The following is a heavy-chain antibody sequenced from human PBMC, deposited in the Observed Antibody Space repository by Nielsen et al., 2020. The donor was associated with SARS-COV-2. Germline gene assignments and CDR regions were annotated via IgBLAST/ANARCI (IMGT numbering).Heavy chain of an antibody. V-gene: IGHV3-30-3*01. CDR1: GFTFSSYA. Sequence: GGSLRLSCAASGFTFSSYAMHWVRQAPGKGPEWVAVISYDGSNKYYADSVKGRFTISRDNSKNTLYLQMNSLRAEDTALYYCAKLAGDYDSSGSDDYWGQGTLVTVSS. CDR3: AKLAGDYDSSGSDDY. CDR2: ISYDGSNK. J-gene: IGHJ4*02. D-gene: IGHD3-22*01.